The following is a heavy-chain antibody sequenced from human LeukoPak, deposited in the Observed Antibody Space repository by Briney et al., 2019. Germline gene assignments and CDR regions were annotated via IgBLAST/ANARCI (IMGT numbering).Heavy chain of an antibody. CDR2: TSGSGGST. J-gene: IGHJ6*02. V-gene: IGHV3-23*01. CDR3: ARGDKDFYYGLDV. Sequence: GGSLRLSCAASGFTFSSYAMSWVRQAPGKGLEWVLATSGSGGSTYYADSVKGRFTISRDNSKNTLYLQMNSLRAEDTAVYYCARGDKDFYYGLDVWGQGTTVIVSS. D-gene: IGHD2-15*01. CDR1: GFTFSSYA.